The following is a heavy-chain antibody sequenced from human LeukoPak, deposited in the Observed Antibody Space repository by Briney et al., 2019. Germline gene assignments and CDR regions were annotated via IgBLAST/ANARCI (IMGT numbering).Heavy chain of an antibody. Sequence: PGGSLRLSCAASGFTFSSYAMSWVRQASGKGLEWVGRIRSKANSYATAYAASVKGRFTISRDDSKNTAYLQMNSLKTEDTAVYYCTSNAVAGSNFDYWGQGTLVTVSS. J-gene: IGHJ4*02. CDR1: GFTFSSYA. V-gene: IGHV3-73*01. CDR2: IRSKANSYAT. CDR3: TSNAVAGSNFDY. D-gene: IGHD6-19*01.